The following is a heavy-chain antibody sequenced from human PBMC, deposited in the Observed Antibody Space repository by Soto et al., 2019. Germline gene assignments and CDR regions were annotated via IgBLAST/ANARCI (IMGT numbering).Heavy chain of an antibody. V-gene: IGHV3-23*01. CDR2: ISGSGGSA. D-gene: IGHD2-15*01. CDR3: AKGGGTNAVLGFDP. J-gene: IGHJ5*02. Sequence: GSLRLSCAASGFTFSSYAMNWVRQAPGKGLEWVSAISGSGGSAYYADSVKGRFIISRDNSKNTLYLQMNSLRAEDTAIYYCAKGGGTNAVLGFDPWGQGTLVTVSS. CDR1: GFTFSSYA.